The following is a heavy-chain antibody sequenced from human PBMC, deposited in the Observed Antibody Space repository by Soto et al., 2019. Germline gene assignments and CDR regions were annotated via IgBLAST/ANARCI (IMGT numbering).Heavy chain of an antibody. CDR2: IIPIFGTI. CDR1: GGTFSNYP. CDR3: ARPRTVATTKGYDY. V-gene: IGHV1-69*01. Sequence: QVQLVQSGAEVKKPGSSVKVSCEASGGTFSNYPFTWVRQAPGQGLEWMGGIIPIFGTITYAQKFQGRVTISADESTSVVYMEMSDLISEDTAVYYCARPRTVATTKGYDYWGQGTLVTVSS. D-gene: IGHD1-1*01. J-gene: IGHJ4*02.